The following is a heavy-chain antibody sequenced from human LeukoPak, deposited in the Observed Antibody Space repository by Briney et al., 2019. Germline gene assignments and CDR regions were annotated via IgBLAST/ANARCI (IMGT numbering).Heavy chain of an antibody. CDR1: GFSFSGYE. D-gene: IGHD4-17*01. CDR2: ISTTGRTT. Sequence: GGSLRLSCAASGFSFSGYEIHWVRQAPGKGLAWISYISTTGRTTYYADSVRGRFTISRDNAKNSVHLQMNSLRGEDAALYFCARGDDYGDNAIVYWGQGTLVTVSS. CDR3: ARGDDYGDNAIVY. J-gene: IGHJ4*02. V-gene: IGHV3-48*03.